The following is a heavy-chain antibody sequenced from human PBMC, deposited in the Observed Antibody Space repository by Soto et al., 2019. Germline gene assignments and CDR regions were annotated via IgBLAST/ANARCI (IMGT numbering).Heavy chain of an antibody. CDR3: ARFVRFQLYYYDSSGYPHDAFDI. CDR2: IYYSGST. CDR1: GGSISSGGYY. Sequence: PSETLSLTCTVSGGSISSGGYYWSWIRQHPGKGLEWIGYIYYSGSTYHNPSLKSRVTISVDTSKNQFSLKLSSVTAADTAVYYCARFVRFQLYYYDSSGYPHDAFDIWGQGTMVTVS. V-gene: IGHV4-31*03. D-gene: IGHD3-22*01. J-gene: IGHJ3*02.